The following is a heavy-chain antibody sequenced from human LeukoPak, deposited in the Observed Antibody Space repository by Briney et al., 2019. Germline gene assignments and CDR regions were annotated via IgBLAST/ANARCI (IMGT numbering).Heavy chain of an antibody. V-gene: IGHV3-30*04. J-gene: IGHJ4*02. D-gene: IGHD2-21*02. Sequence: GGSLRLSCAASGFTFSSCAKHWVRQAPGKGLEWVAVISYDGSNKYYADSVKGRFTISRDNSKNTLYLQMNSLRAEDTAVYYCARELVLYCGGDCYLFDYWGQGTLVTVSS. CDR2: ISYDGSNK. CDR3: ARELVLYCGGDCYLFDY. CDR1: GFTFSSCA.